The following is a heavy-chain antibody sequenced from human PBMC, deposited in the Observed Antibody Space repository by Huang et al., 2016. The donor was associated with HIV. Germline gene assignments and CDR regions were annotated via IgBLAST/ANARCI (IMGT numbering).Heavy chain of an antibody. Sequence: QVQLLQSGAEVKKPGSSVKVSCKASGGPFRRYSIAWVRPAPGQGLEWMARRMPVVDSPNYAQKVQGRVRVTADESTSTVYMEVRDLRPDDTAVYFCARGSLEYSVSSSLDYWGQGTHVTVSS. CDR1: GGPFRRYS. V-gene: IGHV1-69*11. CDR2: RMPVVDSP. D-gene: IGHD4-4*01. J-gene: IGHJ4*02. CDR3: ARGSLEYSVSSSLDY.